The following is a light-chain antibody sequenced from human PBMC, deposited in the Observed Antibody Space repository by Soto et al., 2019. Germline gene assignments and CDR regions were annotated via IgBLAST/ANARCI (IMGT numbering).Light chain of an antibody. Sequence: QSVLTQPPSVSAAPGQKVTISCSGSSSNIGGNSVSWYQQLPGTAPKLLIYDDNKRPSGIPDRFSGSRSGTSASLAITGLQAEDEAVYYCQSYEFSLSGYYVFGSGTKVTVL. CDR1: SSNIGGNS. J-gene: IGLJ1*01. CDR2: DDN. V-gene: IGLV1-51*01. CDR3: QSYEFSLSGYYV.